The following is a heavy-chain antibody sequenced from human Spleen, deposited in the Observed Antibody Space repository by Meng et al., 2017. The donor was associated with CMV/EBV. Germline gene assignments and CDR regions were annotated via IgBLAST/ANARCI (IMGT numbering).Heavy chain of an antibody. Sequence: SETLSLTCTVSGGSISSYYWSWIRQPPGKGLEWIGYIYYTGNTNYSPSLRSRVSISLDTSKSQFSLKVTSLTPADTAVYYCVRGGSGYAFDYWGQGALVTVSS. V-gene: IGHV4-59*01. CDR3: VRGGSGYAFDY. CDR2: IYYTGNT. D-gene: IGHD3-22*01. CDR1: GGSISSYY. J-gene: IGHJ4*02.